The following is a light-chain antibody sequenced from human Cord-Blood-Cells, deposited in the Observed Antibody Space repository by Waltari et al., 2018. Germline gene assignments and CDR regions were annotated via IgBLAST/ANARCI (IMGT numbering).Light chain of an antibody. CDR2: GAS. CDR1: QRVSSN. Sequence: EIVMTQSPATLSASPGERATLSCRVSQRVSSNLAWYQQKPGQAPRILIYGASTRATGIPARFSGSGSGTEFTLTISSLQSEDFAVYYCQQYNNWPPLTFGGGTKVEIK. CDR3: QQYNNWPPLT. J-gene: IGKJ4*01. V-gene: IGKV3-15*01.